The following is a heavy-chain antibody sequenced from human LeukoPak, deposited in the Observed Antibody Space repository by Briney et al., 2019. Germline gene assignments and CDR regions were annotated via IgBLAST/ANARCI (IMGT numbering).Heavy chain of an antibody. CDR1: GYTFTGYY. J-gene: IGHJ4*02. CDR3: ARHTRDGSNWGYFDY. V-gene: IGHV1-2*02. CDR2: INPNSGGT. Sequence: ASVKVSCKASGYTFTGYYMHWVRQAPGQGLEWMGWINPNSGGTNYAQKFQGRVTMTRDTSISTAYMELSRLRSDDTAVYYCARHTRDGSNWGYFDYWGQGTLVTVSS. D-gene: IGHD5-24*01.